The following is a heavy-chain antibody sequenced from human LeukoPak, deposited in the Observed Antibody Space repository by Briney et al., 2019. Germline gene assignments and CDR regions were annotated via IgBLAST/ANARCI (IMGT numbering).Heavy chain of an antibody. CDR2: INAGNGNT. CDR1: GYTFTSYA. V-gene: IGHV1-3*01. D-gene: IGHD3-22*01. J-gene: IGHJ6*02. Sequence: ASVKVSCKASGYTFTSYAMHWVRQAPGQRLEWMGWINAGNGNTKYSQKFQGRVTITRDTSASTAYMELSSLRSEDTAVYYCARGRREDYDSSGYYYVRYYGMDVWGQGTTVTVSS. CDR3: ARGRREDYDSSGYYYVRYYGMDV.